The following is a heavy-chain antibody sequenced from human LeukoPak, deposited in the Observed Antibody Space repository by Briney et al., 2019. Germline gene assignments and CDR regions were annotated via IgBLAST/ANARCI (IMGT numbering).Heavy chain of an antibody. V-gene: IGHV1-18*01. J-gene: IGHJ4*02. CDR3: ARGSSSSLDY. Sequence: ASVKVSCKASGYTFTSYGITWVRQAPGQGLEWMGWISTYNGNSNYAQKLQGRVTMTTDTSTSTAYMELRSLRSNDTAVYYCARGSSSSLDYWGQGTLVTVSS. CDR2: ISTYNGNS. D-gene: IGHD6-6*01. CDR1: GYTFTSYG.